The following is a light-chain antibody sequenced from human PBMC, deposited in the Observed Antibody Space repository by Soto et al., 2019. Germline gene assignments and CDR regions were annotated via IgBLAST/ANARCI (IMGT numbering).Light chain of an antibody. CDR2: GAS. Sequence: EIVLTQSPGTLSLSPGERATLSCRASQSVSSSYLAWYQQKPGQAPRLLIYGASSRATGIPDRFSGSGSGTDFTLTISRLEPEDFAVYYCQHYGRAPWTFGQGTKVAIK. CDR3: QHYGRAPWT. J-gene: IGKJ1*01. CDR1: QSVSSSY. V-gene: IGKV3-20*01.